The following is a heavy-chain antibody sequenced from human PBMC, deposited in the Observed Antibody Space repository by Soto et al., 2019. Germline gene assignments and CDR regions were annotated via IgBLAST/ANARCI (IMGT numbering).Heavy chain of an antibody. V-gene: IGHV4-30-4*01. CDR1: GGSISSGDYY. CDR2: IYYSGTT. Sequence: PSETLSLTCTVSGGSISSGDYYWSWIRQPPGKGPEWIGYIYYSGTTYYNPSLKSRVTISVDTSKNQFSLKLSSVTAADTAVYYCARDTSSSGLVWRWFDPWGQGTRVTVSS. CDR3: ARDTSSSGLVWRWFDP. J-gene: IGHJ5*02. D-gene: IGHD6-19*01.